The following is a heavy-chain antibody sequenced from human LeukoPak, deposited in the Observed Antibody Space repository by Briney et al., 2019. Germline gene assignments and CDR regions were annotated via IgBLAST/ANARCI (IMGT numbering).Heavy chain of an antibody. Sequence: PGGSLRLSCAASGFTFSSSAMSWVRQAPGKGLEWVAVIWYDGSNKYYADSVKGRFTISRDNSKNTLYLQMDSLRAEDTAVYYCATNTRYYYDSSGYFPADYWAREPWSPSPQ. CDR1: GFTFSSSA. CDR2: IWYDGSNK. V-gene: IGHV3-33*08. D-gene: IGHD3-22*01. CDR3: ATNTRYYYDSSGYFPADY. J-gene: IGHJ4*02.